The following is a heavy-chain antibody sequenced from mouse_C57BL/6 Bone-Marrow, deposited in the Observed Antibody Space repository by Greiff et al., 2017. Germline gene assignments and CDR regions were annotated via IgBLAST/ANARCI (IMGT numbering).Heavy chain of an antibody. J-gene: IGHJ3*01. CDR2: INPYNGGT. Sequence: VQLQQSGPVLVKPGASVKMSCKASGYKFTDYYMNWVKQSHGKSLEWIGVINPYNGGTSSHQKFKGKATLTVDKYSSTADMELNSLTSEDSEVYYCARRGYGRSDPCADWGQGTLVTVSA. D-gene: IGHD1-1*01. V-gene: IGHV1-19*01. CDR3: ARRGYGRSDPCAD. CDR1: GYKFTDYY.